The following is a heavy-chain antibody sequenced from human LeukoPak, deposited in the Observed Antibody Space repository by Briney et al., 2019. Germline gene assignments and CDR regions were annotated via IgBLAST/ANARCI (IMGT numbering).Heavy chain of an antibody. CDR1: GGSISSYY. D-gene: IGHD5-18*01. J-gene: IGHJ4*02. CDR3: ARQSLRNTAMVFGY. Sequence: SETLSPTCTVSGGSISSYYWSWIRQPPGKGLEWIGYIYYSGSTNYNPSLKSRVTISVDTSKNQFSLKLSSVTAADTAVYYCARQSLRNTAMVFGYWGQGTLVTVSS. V-gene: IGHV4-59*08. CDR2: IYYSGST.